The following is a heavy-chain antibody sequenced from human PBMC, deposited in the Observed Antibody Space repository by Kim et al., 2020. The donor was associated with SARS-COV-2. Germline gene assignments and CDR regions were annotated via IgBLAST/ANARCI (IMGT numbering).Heavy chain of an antibody. CDR3: ARRWVGSSGHFDP. Sequence: SETLSLTCTVSGGSISSSSYYWGWIRQPPGKGLEWIGRIYYSGSTYYNPSLKSRVTISVDTSKNQFSLKLSSVTAADTAVYYCARRWVGSSGHFDPWGQGTLVTVSS. D-gene: IGHD6-19*01. CDR1: GGSISSSSYY. J-gene: IGHJ5*02. CDR2: IYYSGST. V-gene: IGHV4-39*01.